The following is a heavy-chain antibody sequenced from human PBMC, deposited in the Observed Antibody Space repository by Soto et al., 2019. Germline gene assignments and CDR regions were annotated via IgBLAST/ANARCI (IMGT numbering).Heavy chain of an antibody. CDR1: GFTFNTYA. V-gene: IGHV3-23*01. CDR2: INNAGTT. J-gene: IGHJ4*02. Sequence: EVQLLESGGGLVQPGGSLRLSCATSGFTFNTYAMTWVRQTPGKGLEWISAINNAGTTYYADSVKGRFTISRDNAQNTLYLQMNGLKAEDTAVYYCARDWYEEYWGQGTLVTVSS. D-gene: IGHD6-13*01. CDR3: ARDWYEEY.